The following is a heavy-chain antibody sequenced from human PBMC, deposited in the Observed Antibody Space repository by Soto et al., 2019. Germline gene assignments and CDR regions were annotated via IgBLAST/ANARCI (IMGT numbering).Heavy chain of an antibody. CDR2: INPKFGDT. Sequence: QVQLVQSGAEVKEPGDSVRVSCEASGYTFTSYYIHWVRQAPGQGIEWMGWINPKFGDTTYAQDFQDRVSMTRDMSISTVYMELSRLTSDDTAKYYCARNMDYYYGPGSGNGHGFWGQGTTVTVFS. CDR3: ARNMDYYYGPGSGNGHGF. V-gene: IGHV1-2*02. D-gene: IGHD3-10*01. CDR1: GYTFTSYY. J-gene: IGHJ6*02.